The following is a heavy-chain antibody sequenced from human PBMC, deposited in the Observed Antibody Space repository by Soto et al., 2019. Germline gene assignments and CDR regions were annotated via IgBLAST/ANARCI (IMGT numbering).Heavy chain of an antibody. D-gene: IGHD2-2*01. CDR1: GFTFSSYW. J-gene: IGHJ3*02. CDR2: INSDGSST. CDR3: ARLVNIVIVPTATNAFDI. Sequence: EVQLVESGGGLVQPGGSLRLSCAASGFTFSSYWMHWVRQAPGKGLVWVSRINSDGSSTNYADSVKGRFTISRDNAKNSLYLQMNSLRAEDTAVYYCARLVNIVIVPTATNAFDIWGQGTMVTVSS. V-gene: IGHV3-74*01.